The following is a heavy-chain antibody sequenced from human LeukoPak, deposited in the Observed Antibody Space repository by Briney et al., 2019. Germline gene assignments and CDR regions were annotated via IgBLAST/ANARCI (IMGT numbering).Heavy chain of an antibody. D-gene: IGHD4-17*01. J-gene: IGHJ4*02. V-gene: IGHV1-18*01. Sequence: ASVTVSFTASGYTFTSYGISWVRQAPGQGLEWMGWISAYNGNTNYAQKLQGRVTMTTDTSTSTAYMELRSLRSDDTAVYYCARDDGGDYPYYFDYWGQGTLVTVSS. CDR1: GYTFTSYG. CDR3: ARDDGGDYPYYFDY. CDR2: ISAYNGNT.